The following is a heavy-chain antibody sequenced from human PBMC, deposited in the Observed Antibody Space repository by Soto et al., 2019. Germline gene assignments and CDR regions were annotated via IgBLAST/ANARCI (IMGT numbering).Heavy chain of an antibody. CDR3: LKPSPSASYFHLRSGRHFDS. V-gene: IGHV3-23*01. CDR1: GFTFSNFA. Sequence: GGSLRLSCAASGFTFSNFAMSWVRQAPGKGLEWVSSISYNGGTTYYVDSVKGRFTISRDNSKNTLYLEMTSLRAEDTAVYYCLKPSPSASYFHLRSGRHFDSWYPGTLVTASS. J-gene: IGHJ4*01. CDR2: ISYNGGTT. D-gene: IGHD3-10*01.